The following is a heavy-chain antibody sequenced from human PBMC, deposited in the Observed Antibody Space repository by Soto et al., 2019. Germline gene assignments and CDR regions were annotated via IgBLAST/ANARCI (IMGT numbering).Heavy chain of an antibody. D-gene: IGHD6-13*01. CDR2: ISGSGGST. Sequence: GGSLRLSCAASGFTFSSYAMSWVRQAPGKGLEWVSAISGSGGSTYYADSAKGRYTISRDDSKNTMYLQMNSMRADDTAVYYCANLVDAWSSSWGDYWGQGTLVTVSS. CDR1: GFTFSSYA. CDR3: ANLVDAWSSSWGDY. J-gene: IGHJ4*02. V-gene: IGHV3-23*01.